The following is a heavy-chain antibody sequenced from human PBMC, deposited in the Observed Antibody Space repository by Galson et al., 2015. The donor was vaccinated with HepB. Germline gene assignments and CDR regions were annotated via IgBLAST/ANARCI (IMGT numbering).Heavy chain of an antibody. D-gene: IGHD2-21*01. J-gene: IGHJ2*01. CDR1: GSSFTNYW. V-gene: IGHV5-51*01. Sequence: QSGAEVTKPGESLKISCKGSGSSFTNYWIGWVRQMPEKGLEWMGIIYPGNSDTIYSPSFQGQVTISADKSINTAYLQWASLKASDTAMYYCARHLGGDYWYFDLWGRGTLVTVSS. CDR2: IYPGNSDT. CDR3: ARHLGGDYWYFDL.